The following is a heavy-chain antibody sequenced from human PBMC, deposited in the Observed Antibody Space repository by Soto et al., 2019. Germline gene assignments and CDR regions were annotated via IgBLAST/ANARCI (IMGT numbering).Heavy chain of an antibody. CDR1: GFTFSNAW. J-gene: IGHJ6*02. Sequence: EVQLVESGGGLVKPGGSLRLSCAASGFTFSNAWMSWVRQAPGKGLEWVGRIKSKTDGGTTDYAAPVKGRFTISRDDTKNTLYLQMNSLKTEDTAVYYCTATTVTTHSDYYYGMYVWGQGTTVTVSS. D-gene: IGHD4-17*01. V-gene: IGHV3-15*01. CDR2: IKSKTDGGTT. CDR3: TATTVTTHSDYYYGMYV.